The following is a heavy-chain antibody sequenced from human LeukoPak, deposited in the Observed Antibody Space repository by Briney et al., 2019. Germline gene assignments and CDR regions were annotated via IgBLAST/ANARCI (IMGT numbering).Heavy chain of an antibody. J-gene: IGHJ4*02. CDR2: TYYRSKWNK. V-gene: IGHV6-1*01. D-gene: IGHD1-7*01. CDR1: GDSVSSNSAA. Sequence: SQTLSLTCAISGDSVSSNSAAWNWIRQSPSRGLEWLGKTYYRSKWNKNYAASVKSRITINPDTSKNQLSLQLNSVTPEDTAVYYCARGYMGTTDYWGQGTLVIVSS. CDR3: ARGYMGTTDY.